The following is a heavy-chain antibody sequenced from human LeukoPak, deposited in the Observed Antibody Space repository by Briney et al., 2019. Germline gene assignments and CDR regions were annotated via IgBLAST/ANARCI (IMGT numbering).Heavy chain of an antibody. CDR2: ISAYNGNT. V-gene: IGHV1-18*01. D-gene: IGHD3-10*01. J-gene: IGHJ6*03. Sequence: ASVKVSCKASGYTFTSYGISWVRQAPGQGLEWMGWISAYNGNTNYAQKLQGRVTMTTDTSTSTAYMELRSLRSDDTAVYYCARGTNYGSGSYYPYYYYYYMDVWGKGTTVTIFS. CDR1: GYTFTSYG. CDR3: ARGTNYGSGSYYPYYYYYYMDV.